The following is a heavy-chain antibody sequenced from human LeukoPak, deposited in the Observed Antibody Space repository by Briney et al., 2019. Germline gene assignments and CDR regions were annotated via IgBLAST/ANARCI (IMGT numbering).Heavy chain of an antibody. CDR3: ARLAGDGLPLFDD. CDR2: INSDGSST. Sequence: GGSLRLSCAASGFTFSSYWMHRVRQAPGKGLVWVSRINSDGSSTSYADSVKGRFTISRDNAKNTLYLQMNSLRAEDTAVYYCARLAGDGLPLFDDWGQGTLVTVSS. V-gene: IGHV3-74*01. D-gene: IGHD5-24*01. CDR1: GFTFSSYW. J-gene: IGHJ4*02.